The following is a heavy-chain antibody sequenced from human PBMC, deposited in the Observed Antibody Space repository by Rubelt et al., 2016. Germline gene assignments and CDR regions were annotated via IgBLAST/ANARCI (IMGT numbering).Heavy chain of an antibody. CDR3: AREYYYDSSGYYYPSSFQH. V-gene: IGHV1-2*02. D-gene: IGHD3-22*01. CDR2: INPNSGGT. Sequence: MHWVRQAPGQGLEWMGWINPNSGGTNYAQKFQGRVTMTRDTSISTAYMELSRLRSDDTAVYYCAREYYYDSSGYYYPSSFQHWGQGTLVTVSS. J-gene: IGHJ1*01.